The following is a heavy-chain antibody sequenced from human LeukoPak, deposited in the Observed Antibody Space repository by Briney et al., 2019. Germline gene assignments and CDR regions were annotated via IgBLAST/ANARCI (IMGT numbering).Heavy chain of an antibody. CDR2: ISGSGGST. D-gene: IGHD3-10*01. V-gene: IGHV3-23*01. CDR3: AKVMTRTMVRGVPPSDY. J-gene: IGHJ4*02. CDR1: GFTFSSYA. Sequence: GGSLRLSCAASGFTFSSYAMSWVRQAPGKGLEWVSAISGSGGSTYYADSVKGRFTISRDNSRNTLYLQMNSLRAEDTAVYYCAKVMTRTMVRGVPPSDYWGQGTLVTVSS.